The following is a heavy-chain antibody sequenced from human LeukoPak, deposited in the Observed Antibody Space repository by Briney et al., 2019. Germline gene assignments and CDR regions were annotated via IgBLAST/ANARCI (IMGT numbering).Heavy chain of an antibody. J-gene: IGHJ5*02. Sequence: SGPTLVNPTQTLTLTCTFSGFSLSTSGVGVGWIRQPPGKALEWLALIYWDDDKRYSPSLKSWLTITKDTSKNQVVLTMTNMDPVDTATYYCAHLLGHNRDDWFDPWGQGTLVTVSS. CDR2: IYWDDDK. CDR1: GFSLSTSGVG. D-gene: IGHD1-14*01. V-gene: IGHV2-5*02. CDR3: AHLLGHNRDDWFDP.